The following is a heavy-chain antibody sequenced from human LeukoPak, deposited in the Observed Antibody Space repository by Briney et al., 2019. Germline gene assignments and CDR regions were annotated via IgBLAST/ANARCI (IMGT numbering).Heavy chain of an antibody. Sequence: SETLSLTCTVSGGYISSYYWSWIRQPPGKGLEWLGDIFYSGSTSYNPSLNGRVTISIDTSKNQFSLKLSSVTAADTAVYYCARHDNYNDYPLDHWGRGILVTVSS. CDR1: GGYISSYY. J-gene: IGHJ4*02. V-gene: IGHV4-59*01. CDR3: ARHDNYNDYPLDH. CDR2: IFYSGST. D-gene: IGHD4-11*01.